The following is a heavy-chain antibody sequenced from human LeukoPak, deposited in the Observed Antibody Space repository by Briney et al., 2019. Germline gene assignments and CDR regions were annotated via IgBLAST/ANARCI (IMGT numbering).Heavy chain of an antibody. D-gene: IGHD3-3*01. Sequence: ASVKVSCKASGYTSTSYGISWVRQAPGQGLEWMGWISAYNGNTNYAQKLQGRVTMTTDTSTSTAYMELRSLRSDDTAVYYCARVKGIFGVVNDFDYWGQGTLVTVSS. CDR3: ARVKGIFGVVNDFDY. CDR2: ISAYNGNT. V-gene: IGHV1-18*01. CDR1: GYTSTSYG. J-gene: IGHJ4*02.